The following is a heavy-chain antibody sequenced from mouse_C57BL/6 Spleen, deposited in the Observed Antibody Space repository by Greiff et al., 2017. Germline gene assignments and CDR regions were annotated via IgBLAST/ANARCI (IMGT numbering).Heavy chain of an antibody. CDR1: GYTFTDYY. Sequence: VQLKQSGPELVKPGASVKISCKASGYTFTDYYMNWVKQSHGKSLEWIGDINPNNGGTSYNQKFKGKATLTVDKSSSTAYMELRSLTSEDSAVYYCAREGIYYDYAMGYWGQGTSVTVSS. V-gene: IGHV1-26*01. CDR2: INPNNGGT. J-gene: IGHJ4*01. D-gene: IGHD2-4*01. CDR3: AREGIYYDYAMGY.